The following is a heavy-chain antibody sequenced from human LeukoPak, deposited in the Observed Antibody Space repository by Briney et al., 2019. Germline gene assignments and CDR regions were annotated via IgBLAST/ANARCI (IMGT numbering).Heavy chain of an antibody. J-gene: IGHJ4*01. CDR3: ARGPGSSGGAYVGDY. V-gene: IGHV3-74*01. D-gene: IGHD3-22*01. CDR1: GFTFSNHW. Sequence: PGGSLRLSCVASGFTFSNHWMHWVRQVPGKGLVWVSRIDGGGSSQSYADSVKGRFSISRDNGENTLYLQMNSLRVEDTAVYYCARGPGSSGGAYVGDYWGHGTLVTVSS. CDR2: IDGGGSSQ.